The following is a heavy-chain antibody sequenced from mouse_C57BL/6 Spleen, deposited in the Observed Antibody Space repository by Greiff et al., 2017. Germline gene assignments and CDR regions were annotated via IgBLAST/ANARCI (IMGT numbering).Heavy chain of an antibody. J-gene: IGHJ3*01. V-gene: IGHV1-15*01. D-gene: IGHD2-2*01. CDR2: IDPETGGT. CDR3: TRYGYDKGLALFAY. Sequence: QVQLQQSGAELVRPGASVTLSCKASGYTFTDYEMHWVKQTPVPGLEWIGAIDPETGGTAYNQKFKGKAILTADKSSSTAYMELRSLTSEDSAVYYCTRYGYDKGLALFAYWGQGTLVTVSA. CDR1: GYTFTDYE.